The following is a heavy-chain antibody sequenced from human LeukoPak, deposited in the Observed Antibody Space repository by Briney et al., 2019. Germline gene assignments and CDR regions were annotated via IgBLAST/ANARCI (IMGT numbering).Heavy chain of an antibody. CDR2: IKLDGSDK. CDR3: ARDRKYCSGGSCNDRRGFYSMDV. V-gene: IGHV3-7*03. J-gene: IGHJ6*04. D-gene: IGHD2-15*01. Sequence: GGSLRLSCAASGFTSSNFWMSWVRQAPEKGLEWVANIKLDGSDKFYVDSVKGRFTISRDNAKNSLYLQMNSLRAEDTAVYYCARDRKYCSGGSCNDRRGFYSMDVWGKGTTVTVSS. CDR1: GFTSSNFW.